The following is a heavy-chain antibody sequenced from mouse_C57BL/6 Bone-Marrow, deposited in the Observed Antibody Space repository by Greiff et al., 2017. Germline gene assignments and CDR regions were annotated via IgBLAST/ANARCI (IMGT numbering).Heavy chain of an antibody. CDR2: IYPGSGGT. CDR3: ARAVPTFAY. Sequence: VQLQQSGAELVRPGTSVKVSCKASGYAFTNYLIEWVKQRPGQGLEWIGVIYPGSGGTNYNETFKGKETLTEATSSSPAYMQLSSLTSEASAVYFCARAVPTFAYWGQGTLVTVSA. CDR1: GYAFTNYL. V-gene: IGHV1-54*01. D-gene: IGHD2-10*01. J-gene: IGHJ3*01.